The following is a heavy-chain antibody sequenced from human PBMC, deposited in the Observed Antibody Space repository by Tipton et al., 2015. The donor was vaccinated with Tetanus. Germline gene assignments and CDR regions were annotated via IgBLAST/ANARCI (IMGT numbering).Heavy chain of an antibody. CDR1: GYNFNLYW. J-gene: IGHJ2*01. V-gene: IGHV5-51*01. Sequence: QSGAEVKKPGESLKISCQGSGYNFNLYWIAWVRQMPGKGLEWMGIIYPGDSDTTYSPSFQGQVTIPADRSISTAYLQWSSLKASDTAVFFCARRLGPYTGDQIWHFDLWGRGTLVTVSS. CDR3: ARRLGPYTGDQIWHFDL. D-gene: IGHD7-27*01. CDR2: IYPGDSDT.